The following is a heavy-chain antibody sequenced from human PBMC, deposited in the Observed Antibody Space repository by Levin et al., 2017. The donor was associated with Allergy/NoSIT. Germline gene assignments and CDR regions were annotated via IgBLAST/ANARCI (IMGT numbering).Heavy chain of an antibody. D-gene: IGHD2-15*01. J-gene: IGHJ4*02. CDR2: INTDKGYT. V-gene: IGHV1-18*01. CDR3: ARTCPGAGCYSIY. CDR1: GYPFTNYG. Sequence: KISCKASGYPFTNYGFTWVRPAPGQGLEWMGWINTDKGYTNYAQKFQGRITITTDTSTTTAYMELRTLRSDDTAVYYCARTCPGAGCYSIYWGQGTLVTVSS.